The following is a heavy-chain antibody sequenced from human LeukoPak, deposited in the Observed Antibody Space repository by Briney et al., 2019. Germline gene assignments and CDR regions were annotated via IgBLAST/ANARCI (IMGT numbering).Heavy chain of an antibody. CDR1: GGSISSSY. D-gene: IGHD5-24*01. Sequence: SETLSLTCTVSGGSISSSYWGWIRHPPGKGLEWIGYIYYSGSTKYNPSFKSRATISVDTSKNHLSLKLNSVTAADTAVYYCARRGVETAAITEDSWFDPWGQGTLVIVSS. CDR2: IYYSGST. V-gene: IGHV4-59*01. J-gene: IGHJ5*02. CDR3: ARRGVETAAITEDSWFDP.